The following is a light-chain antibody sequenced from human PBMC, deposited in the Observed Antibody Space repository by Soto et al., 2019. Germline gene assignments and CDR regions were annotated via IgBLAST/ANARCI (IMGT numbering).Light chain of an antibody. V-gene: IGKV4-1*01. CDR2: WAF. CDR3: HQYSSSPWT. J-gene: IGKJ1*01. CDR1: HSLLYSADNTTY. Sequence: DIVMTQSPESLAVSLGPRATIKCESSHSLLYSADNTTYLAWYQQKPGLPPQLLIYWAFTRESGVPERFSGGGSEADFTLTISSLQPEDVATYYCHQYSSSPWTFGQGTKVDIK.